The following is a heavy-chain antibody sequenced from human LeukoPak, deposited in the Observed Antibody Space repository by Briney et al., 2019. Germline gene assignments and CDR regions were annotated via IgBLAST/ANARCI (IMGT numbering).Heavy chain of an antibody. Sequence: GGSLRLSCAASGFTFSSYGMHWVRQAPGKGLEWVAVISYDGSNKYYADSVKGRFTISRDNSRNTLYLQMNSLRAEDTAVYYCAKGVSSWYPVGGFDYWGQGTLVTVSS. CDR1: GFTFSSYG. CDR2: ISYDGSNK. D-gene: IGHD6-13*01. CDR3: AKGVSSWYPVGGFDY. V-gene: IGHV3-30*18. J-gene: IGHJ4*02.